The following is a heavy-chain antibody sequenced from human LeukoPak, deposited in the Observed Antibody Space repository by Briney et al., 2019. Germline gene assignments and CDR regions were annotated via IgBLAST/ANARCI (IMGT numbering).Heavy chain of an antibody. J-gene: IGHJ5*02. V-gene: IGHV4-30-4*01. CDR3: ARGDTAMVSGWFDP. CDR1: GGSISSGDYY. D-gene: IGHD5-18*01. Sequence: SQTLSLTCTVSGGSISSGDYYWSWIRQPPGRGLEWIGYIYYSGSTNYNPSLESRATISVDTSKNQFSLKLTSVTAADTAVYYCARGDTAMVSGWFDPWGQGTLVTVSS. CDR2: IYYSGST.